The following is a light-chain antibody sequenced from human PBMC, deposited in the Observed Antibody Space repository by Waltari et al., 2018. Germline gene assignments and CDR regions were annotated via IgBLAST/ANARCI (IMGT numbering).Light chain of an antibody. CDR3: QQYDISPLI. J-gene: IGKJ4*01. Sequence: EIVLTQSPGTLSLSPGEGATLSCRTSQTIRTTYLAWYQQKPGQAPTLLIYGTFSRATGIPDRFTGSGSGTDFSLTISSLEAEDFATYYCQQYDISPLIFGGGTKVEIK. CDR1: QTIRTTY. CDR2: GTF. V-gene: IGKV3-20*01.